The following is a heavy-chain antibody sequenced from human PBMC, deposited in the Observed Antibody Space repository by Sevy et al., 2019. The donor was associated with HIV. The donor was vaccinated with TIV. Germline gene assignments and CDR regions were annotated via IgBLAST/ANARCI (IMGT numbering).Heavy chain of an antibody. CDR2: ISGSGGST. J-gene: IGHJ4*02. Sequence: GGSLRLSCAASGFTFSNYAMSWVRQAPGKGLEWVSAISGSGGSTYYADSVKGRFTISRDISKNTLFLQMNSLRAEDTAVYFCAKWSELPSSPFDYWGQGTLVTVSS. D-gene: IGHD1-26*01. CDR1: GFTFSNYA. CDR3: AKWSELPSSPFDY. V-gene: IGHV3-23*01.